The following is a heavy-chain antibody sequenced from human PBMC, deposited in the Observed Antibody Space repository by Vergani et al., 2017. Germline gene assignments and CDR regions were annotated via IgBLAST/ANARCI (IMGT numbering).Heavy chain of an antibody. CDR3: ARDLRLLYNRFDP. CDR2: TWYDGNNK. CDR1: GFTFNQYG. J-gene: IGHJ5*02. Sequence: QVQLVESGGGVVQPGSSLSLSCAGSGFTFNQYGLHLVRQAPGKGLEWVAVTWYDGNNKQYADSVKGRFTISRDNSKRTMYQQMNSLRDEDTGVFYCARDLRLLYNRFDPWGQGTLVTVSS. V-gene: IGHV3-33*01. D-gene: IGHD1-14*01.